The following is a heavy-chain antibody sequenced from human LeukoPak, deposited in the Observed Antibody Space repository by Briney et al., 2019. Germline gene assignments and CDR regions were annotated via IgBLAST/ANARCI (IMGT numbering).Heavy chain of an antibody. CDR3: ARDSTYSSGWCYFDY. J-gene: IGHJ4*02. D-gene: IGHD6-19*01. Sequence: SETLSLTCTVSGGSISSSSYYWGWIRQPPGKGLEWIGSIYSSGSTYYNPSLKSRVTISIDTSKNQFSLKLSSVTAADTAVYYCARDSTYSSGWCYFDYWGQGTLVTVSS. CDR1: GGSISSSSYY. V-gene: IGHV4-39*07. CDR2: IYSSGST.